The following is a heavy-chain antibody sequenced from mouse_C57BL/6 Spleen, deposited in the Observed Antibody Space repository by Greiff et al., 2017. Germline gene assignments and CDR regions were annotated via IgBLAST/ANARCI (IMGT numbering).Heavy chain of an antibody. J-gene: IGHJ2*01. CDR3: AEGDLDGFDY. CDR2: INPNNGGT. V-gene: IGHV1-26*01. D-gene: IGHD3-3*01. Sequence: EVQLQQSGPELVKPGASVKISCKASGYTFTDYYMNWVKQSHGKSLEWIGDINPNNGGTSYNQKFKGKATLTVDKSSSTAYMELRSLTSEDSAVYYCAEGDLDGFDYWGQGTTRTVSS. CDR1: GYTFTDYY.